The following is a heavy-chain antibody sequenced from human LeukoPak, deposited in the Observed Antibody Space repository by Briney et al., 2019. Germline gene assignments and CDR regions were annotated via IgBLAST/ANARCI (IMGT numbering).Heavy chain of an antibody. Sequence: NWIRQHPGKGLEWIGYIYYSGSTYYNPSLKSRVTISVDTSKNQFSLKLSSVTAADTAVYYCARKTAYNWFDPWGQGTLVTVSS. J-gene: IGHJ5*02. CDR2: IYYSGST. V-gene: IGHV4-31*02. CDR3: ARKTAYNWFDP.